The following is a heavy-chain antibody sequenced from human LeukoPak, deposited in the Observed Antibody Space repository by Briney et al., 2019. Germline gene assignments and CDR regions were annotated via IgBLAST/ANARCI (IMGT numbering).Heavy chain of an antibody. CDR1: GGSISSYY. Sequence: MPPETLSLTCTVSGGSISSYYWSWIRQPPGKGLEWIGYIYYSGSTNYNPSLKSRVTISVDTSKNQFSLKLSSVTAADTAVYYCAGAQLRYGSGTSGNDAFDIWGQGTMVTVSS. J-gene: IGHJ3*02. CDR3: AGAQLRYGSGTSGNDAFDI. D-gene: IGHD3-10*01. V-gene: IGHV4-59*01. CDR2: IYYSGST.